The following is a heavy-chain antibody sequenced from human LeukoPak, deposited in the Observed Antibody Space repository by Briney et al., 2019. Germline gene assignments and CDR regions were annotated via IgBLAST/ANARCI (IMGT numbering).Heavy chain of an antibody. CDR3: AKGYDSPAIDY. CDR2: ISGSGGST. V-gene: IGHV3-23*01. J-gene: IGHJ4*02. Sequence: GGSLRLSCAASGFTLSSSEMNWVRQAPGKGLEWVSAISGSGGSTYYADSVKGRFTISRDNSKNTLYLQMNSLRAEDTAVYYCAKGYDSPAIDYWGQGTLVTVSS. CDR1: GFTLSSSE. D-gene: IGHD3-22*01.